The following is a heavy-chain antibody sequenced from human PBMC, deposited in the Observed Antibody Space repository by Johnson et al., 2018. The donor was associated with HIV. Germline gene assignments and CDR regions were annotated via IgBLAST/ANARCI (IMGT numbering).Heavy chain of an antibody. CDR3: VYDSSGYYAFDM. CDR1: GFTFSSYW. CDR2: INGDGSST. V-gene: IGHV3-74*01. D-gene: IGHD3-22*01. J-gene: IGHJ3*02. Sequence: VQLVESGGGLFQPGGSLRLSCAASGFTFSSYWMDWVRQAPGKGLVWVSRINGDGSSTTYADSVKGRFTISRDNSKNTLSLQMNSLRAEDTAVYYCVYDSSGYYAFDMWGQGTMVTVSS.